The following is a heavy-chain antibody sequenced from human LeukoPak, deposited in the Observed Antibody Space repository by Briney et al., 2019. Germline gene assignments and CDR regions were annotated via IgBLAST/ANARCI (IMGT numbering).Heavy chain of an antibody. CDR2: ISGGGGST. CDR3: AKNDNYYFDY. J-gene: IGHJ4*02. Sequence: GASVKVSCKASGYTFTSYGISWVRQAPGKGLEWVSAISGGGGSTSYADSVKGRFTISRDNSKNTLYLQMNSLRAEDTAVYYCAKNDNYYFDYWGQGTLVTVSS. CDR1: GYTFTSYG. V-gene: IGHV3-23*01. D-gene: IGHD1-1*01.